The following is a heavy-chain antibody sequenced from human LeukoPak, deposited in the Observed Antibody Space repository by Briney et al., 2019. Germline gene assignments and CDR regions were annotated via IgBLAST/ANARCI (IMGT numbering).Heavy chain of an antibody. V-gene: IGHV1-2*02. J-gene: IGHJ4*02. CDR2: IKPSSGGT. CDR1: GYTFTGYY. D-gene: IGHD1-26*01. CDR3: ARGFLLQTADY. Sequence: ASVKVSCKASGYTFTGYYIHWVRQAPGQGLEWMGWIKPSSGGTNYAQKFQGRVTMTSNTSISTAYMELSRLRSDDTAVYYCARGFLLQTADYWGQGTLVTVSS.